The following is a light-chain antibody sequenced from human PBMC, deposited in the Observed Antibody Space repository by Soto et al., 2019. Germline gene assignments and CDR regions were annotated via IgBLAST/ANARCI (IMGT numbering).Light chain of an antibody. Sequence: DIVMTQSPATLPVSPAGRVTLSCXASQSVGNNLAWYQQKPGQAPRLLIYGASSRATGIPDRFSGSGSGTDFTLTISRLEPEDFAVYYCQQYGSSPRTFGQGTRLEIK. CDR3: QQYGSSPRT. CDR2: GAS. V-gene: IGKV3-20*01. J-gene: IGKJ5*01. CDR1: QSVGNN.